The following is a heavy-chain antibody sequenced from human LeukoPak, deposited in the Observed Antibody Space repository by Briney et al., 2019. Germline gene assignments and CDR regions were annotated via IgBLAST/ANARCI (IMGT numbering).Heavy chain of an antibody. V-gene: IGHV4-34*01. Sequence: PGGSLRLSCGASGITFNNAWMTWVRQPPGKGLEWIGEINHSGSTNYNPSLKSRVTISVDTSKNQFSLKLSSVTAADTAVYYCARRTPPRFWSGQHETDYWGQGTLVTVSS. CDR2: INHSGST. D-gene: IGHD3-3*01. CDR1: GITFNNAW. J-gene: IGHJ4*02. CDR3: ARRTPPRFWSGQHETDY.